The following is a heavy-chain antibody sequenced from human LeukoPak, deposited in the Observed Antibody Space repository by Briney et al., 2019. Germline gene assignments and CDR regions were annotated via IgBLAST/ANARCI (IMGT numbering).Heavy chain of an antibody. D-gene: IGHD6-13*01. V-gene: IGHV3-15*01. CDR2: FKRKTDGGTT. CDR3: TTDPGSSWYFFYGRDPDY. J-gene: IGHJ4*02. CDR1: GFTFSNAW. Sequence: GGSLRLSCAASGFTFSNAWMSWVRQAPGKGLEWVGRFKRKTDGGTTDYAAPVKGRFTISRDDSKNTLYLQMNSLKTEDTAVYYCTTDPGSSWYFFYGRDPDYWGQGTLVTVSS.